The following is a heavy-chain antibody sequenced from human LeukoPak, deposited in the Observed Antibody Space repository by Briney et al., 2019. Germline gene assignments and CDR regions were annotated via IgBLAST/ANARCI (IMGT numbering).Heavy chain of an antibody. CDR2: INHSGST. CDR3: AREEVVAATLDY. J-gene: IGHJ4*02. V-gene: IGHV4-34*01. Sequence: SGTLSLTCAVYGGSFSGYYWSWIRQPPGKGLEWIGEINHSGSTNYNPSLKSRVTISVDTSKNQFSLKLSSVTAADTAVYYCAREEVVAATLDYWGQGTLVTVSS. D-gene: IGHD2-15*01. CDR1: GGSFSGYY.